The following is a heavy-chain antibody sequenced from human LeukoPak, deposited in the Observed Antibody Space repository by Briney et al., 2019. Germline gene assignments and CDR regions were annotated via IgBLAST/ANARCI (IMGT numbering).Heavy chain of an antibody. J-gene: IGHJ6*03. CDR3: ARRSSSGWYPDYYYYYMDV. CDR1: GFTSSSYW. V-gene: IGHV3-30*02. CDR2: IRYDGTNK. D-gene: IGHD6-19*01. Sequence: PGGSLRLSCALSGFTSSSYWMHWVRQAPGKGLEWVAFIRYDGTNKYYADSVKGRFTISRDNSKNTLYLKMNSPRGGDTAVYYCARRSSSGWYPDYYYYYMDVWGKGTTVTISS.